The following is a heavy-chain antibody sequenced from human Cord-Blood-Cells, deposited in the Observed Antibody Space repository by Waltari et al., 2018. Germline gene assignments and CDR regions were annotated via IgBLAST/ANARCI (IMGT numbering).Heavy chain of an antibody. J-gene: IGHJ4*02. CDR1: GGSFSGYY. CDR2: INHSGST. Sequence: QVQLQQWGAGLLKPSETLSLTCAVYGGSFSGYYWSWIRQPPGKGLEWIGEINHSGSTNYNPSLKSRVTISVDTSKNQFSLKLSSVTAADTAVYYCARGEPGYCSGGSCYSEWNYWGQGTLVTVSS. V-gene: IGHV4-34*01. D-gene: IGHD2-15*01. CDR3: ARGEPGYCSGGSCYSEWNY.